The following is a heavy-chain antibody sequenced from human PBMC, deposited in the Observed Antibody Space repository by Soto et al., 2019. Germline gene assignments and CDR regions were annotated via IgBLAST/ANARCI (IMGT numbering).Heavy chain of an antibody. CDR1: GGSINSGGYY. D-gene: IGHD3-3*01. V-gene: IGHV4-31*03. J-gene: IGHJ4*02. Sequence: SETLSLTCTVSGGSINSGGYYWSWIRQHPGKGLEWIGYIYYSGSTYYNPSLKSRVTISVDTSKNQFSLKLSSVTAADTAVYYCARGSAHYDFWSGYYFDYWGQGTLVTVSS. CDR2: IYYSGST. CDR3: ARGSAHYDFWSGYYFDY.